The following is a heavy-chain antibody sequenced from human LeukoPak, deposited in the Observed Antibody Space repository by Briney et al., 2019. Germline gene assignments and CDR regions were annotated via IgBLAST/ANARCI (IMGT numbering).Heavy chain of an antibody. CDR3: ATEQSDFWSGYYYFDY. J-gene: IGHJ4*02. D-gene: IGHD3-3*01. CDR2: FDPEDGET. V-gene: IGHV1-24*01. CDR1: GYTLTELS. Sequence: ASVKVSCKVSGYTLTELSMHWVRQAPGKGLEWMGGFDPEDGETIYAQKFQGRVTMTEDTSTDTAYMELSSLRSEDTAVYYCATEQSDFWSGYYYFDYWGQGTLVTVSS.